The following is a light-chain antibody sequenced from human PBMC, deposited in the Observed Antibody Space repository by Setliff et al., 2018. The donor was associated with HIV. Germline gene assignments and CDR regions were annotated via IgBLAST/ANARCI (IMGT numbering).Light chain of an antibody. CDR1: SSDVGTYNL. CDR2: EGS. V-gene: IGLV2-23*01. Sequence: QSALTQPASVSGSPGQSITISCTGTSSDVGTYNLVSWYQQHPGKAPKLMIYEGSKRPSGVSNRFSGSKSGNTASLTISGLQAEDEADYYCCSYVGSRFVIFGGGTKGTVL. J-gene: IGLJ2*01. CDR3: CSYVGSRFVI.